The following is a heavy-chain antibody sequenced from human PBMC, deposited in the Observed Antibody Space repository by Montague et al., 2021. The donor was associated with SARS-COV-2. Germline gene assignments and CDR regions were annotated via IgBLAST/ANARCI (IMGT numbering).Heavy chain of an antibody. CDR2: VRDSGTT. CDR3: ARFFRVGTSSACDH. Sequence: SETLSLTCGVSGASIMGYHWSWVRKPPGRGLEWIGDVRDSGTTNYNPSLNNRITISIDTSKAQFSLILTSVDAADTAVYYCARFFRVGTSSACDHWGQGILVTVSS. J-gene: IGHJ4*02. D-gene: IGHD3-10*01. V-gene: IGHV4-59*08. CDR1: GASIMGYH.